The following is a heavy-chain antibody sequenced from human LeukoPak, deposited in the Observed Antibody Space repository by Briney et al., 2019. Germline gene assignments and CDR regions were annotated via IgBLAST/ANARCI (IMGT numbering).Heavy chain of an antibody. Sequence: PGGSLRLSCAASGFSFDDYGMSWVRQAPGKGLEWVSSISSSSSYIYYADSVKGRFAISRDNAKNSLYLQMNSLRAEDTAVYYCARDPIVGAPGWFDPWGQGTLVTVSS. CDR1: GFSFDDYG. V-gene: IGHV3-21*01. D-gene: IGHD1-26*01. CDR2: ISSSSSYI. CDR3: ARDPIVGAPGWFDP. J-gene: IGHJ5*02.